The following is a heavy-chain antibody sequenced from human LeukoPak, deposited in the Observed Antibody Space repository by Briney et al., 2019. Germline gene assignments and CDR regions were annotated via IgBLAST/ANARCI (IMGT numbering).Heavy chain of an antibody. D-gene: IGHD6-13*01. J-gene: IGHJ4*02. CDR1: GFTFSSYS. CDR3: ARVNGKAAAGTIYFDY. Sequence: KTGGSLRLSCAASGFTFSSYSMNWVRQAPGKGLEWVSSISSSSSYIYYADSVKGRFTISRDNAKNSLYLQMNSLRAGDTAVYYCARVNGKAAAGTIYFDYWGQGTLVTVSS. V-gene: IGHV3-21*01. CDR2: ISSSSSYI.